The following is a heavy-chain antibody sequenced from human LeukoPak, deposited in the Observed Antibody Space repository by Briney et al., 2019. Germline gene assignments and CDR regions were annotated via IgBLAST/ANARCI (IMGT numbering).Heavy chain of an antibody. V-gene: IGHV4-61*02. D-gene: IGHD3-22*01. J-gene: IGHJ3*02. CDR3: ARVLLSRYYYDSRGGAFDI. CDR1: GGSISSGSYY. Sequence: TLSLTCTVSGGSISSGSYYWSWIRQPAGKGLEWIGRIYTSGSTNYNPSLKSRVTISVDTSKNQFSLKLSSVTAADTAVYYCARVLLSRYYYDSRGGAFDIWGQGTMVTVSS. CDR2: IYTSGST.